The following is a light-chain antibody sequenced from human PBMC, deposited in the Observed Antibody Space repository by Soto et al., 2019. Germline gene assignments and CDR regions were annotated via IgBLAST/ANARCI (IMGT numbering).Light chain of an antibody. Sequence: EIVITPSPSTLSVSPGERATLSCRASQSVSSNLAWYQQKPGQAPRLLIYGASNRATGIPDRFSGSGSGTDFTLTISRLEPEDFAVYYCQQYGSSGTFGQGTKVDIK. CDR3: QQYGSSGT. CDR2: GAS. CDR1: QSVSSN. J-gene: IGKJ1*01. V-gene: IGKV3-20*01.